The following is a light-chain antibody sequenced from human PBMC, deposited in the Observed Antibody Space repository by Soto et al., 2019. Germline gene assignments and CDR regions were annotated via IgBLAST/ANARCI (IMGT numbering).Light chain of an antibody. CDR2: VNT. J-gene: IGLJ3*02. CDR1: SSNIGADFG. V-gene: IGLV1-40*01. CDR3: QSYDRSLSGWV. Sequence: QSVLTQPPSVSGAPGQTITISCTGSSSNIGADFGVHWYQQLPGAAPKLVIFVNTNRPSGVPDRFSGSKSGTSASLAITGLQAVDEADYYCQSYDRSLSGWVFGTGTQLTVL.